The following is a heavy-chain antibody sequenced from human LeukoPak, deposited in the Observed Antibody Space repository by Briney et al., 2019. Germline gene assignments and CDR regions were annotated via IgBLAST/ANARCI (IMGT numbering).Heavy chain of an antibody. CDR1: GFTFSSYA. CDR2: INHSGST. V-gene: IGHV4-34*01. Sequence: GSLRLSCAASGFTFSSYAMSWVRQPPGKGLEWIGEINHSGSTNYNPSLKSRVTISVDTSKNQFSLKLSSVTAADTAVYYCARPHYYYYYMDVWGKGTTVTVSS. J-gene: IGHJ6*03. CDR3: ARPHYYYYYMDV.